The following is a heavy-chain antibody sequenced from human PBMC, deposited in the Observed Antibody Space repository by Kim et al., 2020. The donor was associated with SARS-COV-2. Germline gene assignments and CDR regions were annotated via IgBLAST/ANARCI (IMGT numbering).Heavy chain of an antibody. Sequence: NYNPSLKSRVTISVDTSKNQFSLKLSSVTAADTAVYYCARGIQLDGAFDIWGQGTMVTVSS. V-gene: IGHV4-4*09. J-gene: IGHJ3*02. CDR3: ARGIQLDGAFDI. D-gene: IGHD5-18*01.